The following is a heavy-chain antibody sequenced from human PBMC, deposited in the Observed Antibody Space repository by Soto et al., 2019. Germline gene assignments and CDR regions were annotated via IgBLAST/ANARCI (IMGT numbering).Heavy chain of an antibody. D-gene: IGHD3-22*01. CDR1: GYTFTSYA. J-gene: IGHJ4*02. Sequence: ASVKVSCKASGYTFTSYAMHWVRQAPGQRLEWMGWINAGNGNTKYSQKLQGRVTITRDTSASTAYMELSSLRSEDTAVYYCARDFPYYDSSGYYDYWGQGTLVTVSS. CDR2: INAGNGNT. CDR3: ARDFPYYDSSGYYDY. V-gene: IGHV1-3*01.